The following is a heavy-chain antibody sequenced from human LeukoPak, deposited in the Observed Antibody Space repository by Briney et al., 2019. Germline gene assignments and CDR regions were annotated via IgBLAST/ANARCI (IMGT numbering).Heavy chain of an antibody. CDR2: IYYSGST. Sequence: SETLSLTCTVSGGSISSSSYYWGWIRQPPGKGLEWIGSIYYSGSTYYNPSLKSRVTISVDTSKNQFSLKLSSVTAADTAVYYCARHYPWGMVRGVIISYYFDYWGQGTLVTVSS. CDR1: GGSISSSSYY. V-gene: IGHV4-39*01. D-gene: IGHD3-10*01. J-gene: IGHJ4*02. CDR3: ARHYPWGMVRGVIISYYFDY.